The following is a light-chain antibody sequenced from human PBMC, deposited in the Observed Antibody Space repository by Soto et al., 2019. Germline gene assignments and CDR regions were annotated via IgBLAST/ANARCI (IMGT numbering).Light chain of an antibody. V-gene: IGKV3-20*01. Sequence: EIVLTQSPGTLSLSPGERATLSCRASQSVSSSYLAWYQQKPGQAPRLLIYDASSRATGIPDRFSGGGSGTDFTLTISDVQPEDFAVYYCQQFGSSVTFGQGTRLEIK. CDR3: QQFGSSVT. CDR1: QSVSSSY. CDR2: DAS. J-gene: IGKJ5*01.